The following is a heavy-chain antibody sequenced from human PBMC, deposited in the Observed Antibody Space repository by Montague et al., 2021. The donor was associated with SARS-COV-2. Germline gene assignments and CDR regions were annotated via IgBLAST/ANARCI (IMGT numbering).Heavy chain of an antibody. Sequence: SETLSLTCTVSGGSIRTSSYYWGWIRQPPGKGPDWIGSIYYSGSTYYNPSLKSRVTISVDTSKNQFSLKLSSVTAADTAVYYCAMRGGALDAFDIWGQGTMVIASS. V-gene: IGHV4-39*01. CDR3: AMRGGALDAFDI. CDR2: IYYSGST. CDR1: GGSIRTSSYY. D-gene: IGHD4-17*01. J-gene: IGHJ3*02.